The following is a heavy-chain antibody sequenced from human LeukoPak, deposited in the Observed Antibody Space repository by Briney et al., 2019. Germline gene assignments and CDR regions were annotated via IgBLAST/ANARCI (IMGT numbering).Heavy chain of an antibody. Sequence: ASVKVSCKASGYTFTSYAMHWVRQAPGQRPEWMGWINAGNGNTKYSQKFQGRVTITRDTSASTAYMELSGLRSEDTAVYYRARGHYGSGSYDYWGQGTLVTVSS. V-gene: IGHV1-3*01. CDR2: INAGNGNT. CDR3: ARGHYGSGSYDY. CDR1: GYTFTSYA. J-gene: IGHJ4*02. D-gene: IGHD3-10*01.